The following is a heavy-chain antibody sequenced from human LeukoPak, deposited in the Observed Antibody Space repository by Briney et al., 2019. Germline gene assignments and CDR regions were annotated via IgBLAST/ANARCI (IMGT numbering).Heavy chain of an antibody. J-gene: IGHJ4*02. CDR1: GDSISNYY. Sequence: PSETLSLTCSVSGDSISNYYWNWIRQPAGKGLEWIGRIYTSGSTKYNPSLKSRVTMSVDTSKNQFSLKLSSVTAADTAIYYCARLNYYDSSGYYWGTFDYWGQGTLVTVSS. CDR3: ARLNYYDSSGYYWGTFDY. V-gene: IGHV4-4*07. CDR2: IYTSGST. D-gene: IGHD3-22*01.